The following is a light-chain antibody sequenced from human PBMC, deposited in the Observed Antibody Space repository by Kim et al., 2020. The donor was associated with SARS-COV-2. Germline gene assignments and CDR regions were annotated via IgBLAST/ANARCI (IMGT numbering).Light chain of an antibody. V-gene: IGLV4-69*01. CDR3: QTWGTGIQV. Sequence: QLVLTQLPSASASLGASVKLTCTLSSGHSSYAIAWHQQQPEKGPRYLMKLNSDGSHSKGDGIPDRFSGSSSGAERYLTISSLQSEDEADYYCQTWGTGIQVFGGGTQLTVL. CDR1: SGHSSYA. CDR2: LNSDGSH. J-gene: IGLJ2*01.